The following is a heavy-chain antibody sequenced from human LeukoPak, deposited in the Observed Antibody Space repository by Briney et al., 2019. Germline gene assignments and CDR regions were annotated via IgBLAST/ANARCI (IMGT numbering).Heavy chain of an antibody. CDR3: ARGYDFWSGHNWFDP. CDR1: GASISSYY. V-gene: IGHV4-59*01. J-gene: IGHJ5*02. D-gene: IGHD3-3*01. CDR2: FYYSWST. Sequence: KPSETLSLTCTVSGASISSYYWSWIRQPPGKGLEWIGFFYYSWSTNLNPSLKSRVTMSLDTSKNQFSLKLTSVIAADTAVYYCARGYDFWSGHNWFDPWGQGTLVTVSS.